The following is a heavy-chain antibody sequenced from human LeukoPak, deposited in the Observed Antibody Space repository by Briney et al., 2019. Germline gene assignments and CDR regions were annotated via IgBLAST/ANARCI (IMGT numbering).Heavy chain of an antibody. CDR3: ARDLGTAHFDY. CDR2: ISYDGSNK. J-gene: IGHJ4*02. V-gene: IGHV3-30*17. CDR1: GFTFSSCA. Sequence: GGSLRLSCAASGFTFSSCAMHWVRRAPAKGLEWVAVISYDGSNKYYADSVKGRFTICRDNSKHTLYLQMNSLRAEDTAVYYCARDLGTAHFDYWGQGTLVTVSS.